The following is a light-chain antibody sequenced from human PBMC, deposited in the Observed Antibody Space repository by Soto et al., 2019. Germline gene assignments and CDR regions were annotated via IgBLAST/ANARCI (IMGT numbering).Light chain of an antibody. CDR1: QSVSSNY. Sequence: EIVLTQSPGTLSLSPGERATLSCRASQSVSSNYLAWYQQKPGQAPMLLIDGASSRSTVIPDRFSGSGSGTDFTLTISRLEPEDFAVYYCQQYGSSPITFGQGTRLEVK. CDR3: QQYGSSPIT. CDR2: GAS. J-gene: IGKJ5*01. V-gene: IGKV3-20*01.